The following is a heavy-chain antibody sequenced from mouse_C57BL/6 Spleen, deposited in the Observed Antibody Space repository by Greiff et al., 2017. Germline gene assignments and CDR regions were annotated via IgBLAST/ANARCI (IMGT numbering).Heavy chain of an antibody. CDR2: IDPSDSYT. Sequence: QVQLQQPGAELVMPGASVKLSCKASGYTFTSYWMHWVKQRPGQGLEWIGEIDPSDSYTNYNQKFKGKATLTVDKSSSTAYMQLSSLTSEDSAVYYCAREAGTSYIDYWGQGTTLTVSS. J-gene: IGHJ2*01. CDR1: GYTFTSYW. D-gene: IGHD4-1*01. CDR3: AREAGTSYIDY. V-gene: IGHV1-69*01.